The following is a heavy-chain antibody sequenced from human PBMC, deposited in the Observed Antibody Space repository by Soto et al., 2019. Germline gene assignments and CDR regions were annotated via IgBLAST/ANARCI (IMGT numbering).Heavy chain of an antibody. CDR1: GFIFSGSA. Sequence: EVQLVESGGGLVQPGGSLKLSCAASGFIFSGSAVHWVRQASGKGLEWVGRILSKAGNYATAFPASMKGRFTISRDDSENTAFLQMYSLTTEDTAVYYCIRGGSPYYYDYWGQGTLVAVSS. CDR2: ILSKAGNYAT. J-gene: IGHJ4*02. V-gene: IGHV3-73*01. CDR3: IRGGSPYYYDY.